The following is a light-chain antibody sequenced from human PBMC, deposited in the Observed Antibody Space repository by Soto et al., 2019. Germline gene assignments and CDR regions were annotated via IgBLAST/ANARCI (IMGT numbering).Light chain of an antibody. Sequence: DIQMTQSPSTLSASVGDRVTITCRASQSISSWLAWYQQKPGKAPKLLIYKASSLESGVPSKISGSGSGTEFTFTFSSLQPDDFATYYCQQYNSYSYTFGQGTRLEIK. J-gene: IGKJ5*01. CDR1: QSISSW. V-gene: IGKV1-5*03. CDR2: KAS. CDR3: QQYNSYSYT.